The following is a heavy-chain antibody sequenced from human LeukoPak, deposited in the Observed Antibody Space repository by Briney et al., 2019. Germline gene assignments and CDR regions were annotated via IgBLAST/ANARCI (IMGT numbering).Heavy chain of an antibody. CDR2: ISAYNGNT. CDR3: ARLFNYCSSTSCYGPNFDY. Sequence: ASVKVSCKASGYTFTSYGISWVRQAPGQGLEWMGWISAYNGNTNYAQKLQGRVTMTTDTSTSTAYMELRSLRSDDTAVYYCARLFNYCSSTSCYGPNFDYWSQGTLVTVSS. D-gene: IGHD2-2*01. V-gene: IGHV1-18*04. CDR1: GYTFTSYG. J-gene: IGHJ4*02.